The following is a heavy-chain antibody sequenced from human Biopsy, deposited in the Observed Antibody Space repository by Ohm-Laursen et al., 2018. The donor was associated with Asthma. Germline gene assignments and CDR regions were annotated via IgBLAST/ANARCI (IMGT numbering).Heavy chain of an antibody. J-gene: IGHJ4*02. V-gene: IGHV1-2*06. D-gene: IGHD2-21*01. CDR1: GYTFIGCH. CDR2: INPNSGGT. Sequence: ASVKVSCKASGYTFIGCHIHWMRQAPGQGLGWMGRINPNSGGTNYAQKFQGRVTMTRDTSISTAYMEVSRLRSDDTAVYYCARDVDLHSVYWGQGTLVTVSS. CDR3: ARDVDLHSVY.